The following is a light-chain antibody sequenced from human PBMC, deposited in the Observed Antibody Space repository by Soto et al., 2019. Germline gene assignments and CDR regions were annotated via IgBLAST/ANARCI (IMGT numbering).Light chain of an antibody. Sequence: SYELTQPPSVSVAPGATASITCGGNNIGIKSVHWYQQKPGQAPAMVISYDSARPSGIPERFSGSNSGSTATLTISGVEAGDEADYYCQVWDGASDRPVFGGGTKLTVL. CDR1: NIGIKS. CDR2: YDS. V-gene: IGLV3-21*04. CDR3: QVWDGASDRPV. J-gene: IGLJ2*01.